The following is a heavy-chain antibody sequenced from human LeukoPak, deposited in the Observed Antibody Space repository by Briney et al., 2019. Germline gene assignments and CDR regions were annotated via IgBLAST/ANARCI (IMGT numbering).Heavy chain of an antibody. CDR1: GGTISSYY. CDR2: IYYSGST. CDR3: AREVLCSGGSCYSGFVC. V-gene: IGHV4-59*01. Sequence: PSETLSLTCTASGGTISSYYWSWIRQPPGKGLEWIGYIYYSGSTKYNPSLESGVTILVETSKNQFSLKLSSVAAADTAVDYCAREVLCSGGSCYSGFVCWGQGTLVTVSS. J-gene: IGHJ4*02. D-gene: IGHD2-15*01.